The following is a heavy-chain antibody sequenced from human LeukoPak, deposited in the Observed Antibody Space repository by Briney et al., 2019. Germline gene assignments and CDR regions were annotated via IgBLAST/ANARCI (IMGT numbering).Heavy chain of an antibody. CDR2: MNPNSGNT. V-gene: IGHV1-8*01. CDR1: GYTFTSYD. J-gene: IGHJ6*02. CDR3: ARYGREYQLLYDYYYYGMDV. Sequence: ASVKVSCKASGYTFTSYDINWVRQATGQGLEWMGWMNPNSGNTGYAQKFQGRVTMTRNTSISTAHMELSSLRSEDTAVYYCARYGREYQLLYDYYYYGMDVWGQGTTVTVSS. D-gene: IGHD2-2*02.